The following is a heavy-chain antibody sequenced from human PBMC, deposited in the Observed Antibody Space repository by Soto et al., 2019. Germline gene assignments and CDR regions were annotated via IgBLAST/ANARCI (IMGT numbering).Heavy chain of an antibody. D-gene: IGHD2-15*01. Sequence: VHLLESGGGLVQPGGSLRLSCAASGFSFSRFAMSWVRQAPGKGLEWVSGIGDSGGTTYYAESVKGRFTISRDNSKNTLFLQMNSLRAEDTAVYYCAKDSLGDYYYYGMDVWGQGATVTVSS. CDR1: GFSFSRFA. J-gene: IGHJ6*02. CDR2: IGDSGGTT. CDR3: AKDSLGDYYYYGMDV. V-gene: IGHV3-23*01.